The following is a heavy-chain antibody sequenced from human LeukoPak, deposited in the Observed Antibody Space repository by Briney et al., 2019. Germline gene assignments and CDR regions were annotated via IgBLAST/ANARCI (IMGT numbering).Heavy chain of an antibody. J-gene: IGHJ4*02. D-gene: IGHD5-18*01. V-gene: IGHV3-74*01. CDR2: VKGDGRTT. CDR1: GFTFSDFL. Sequence: PGGSLRLSCAASGFTFSDFLMHWVRQPPGKVLVWVALVKGDGRTTIYADSVKGRFTISRDNAKNTLYLQMNSLRADDSGVYYCATGHSYGYDYWGQGVLVTVSS. CDR3: ATGHSYGYDY.